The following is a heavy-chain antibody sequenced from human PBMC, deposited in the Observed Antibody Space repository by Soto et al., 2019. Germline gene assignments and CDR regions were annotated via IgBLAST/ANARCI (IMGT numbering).Heavy chain of an antibody. CDR3: ARSQNIYCSSTSCYPSYYFDY. V-gene: IGHV3-64*01. CDR1: GFTFSSYA. J-gene: IGHJ4*02. CDR2: ISSNGGST. D-gene: IGHD2-2*01. Sequence: GGSLRLSCAASGFTFSSYAMHWVRQAPGKGLEYVSAISSNGGSTYYANSVKGRFTISRDNSKNTLYLQMGSLRAEDMAVYYCARSQNIYCSSTSCYPSYYFDYWGQGTLVTVSS.